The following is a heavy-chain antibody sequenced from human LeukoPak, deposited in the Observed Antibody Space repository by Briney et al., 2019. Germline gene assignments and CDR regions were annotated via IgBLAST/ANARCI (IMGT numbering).Heavy chain of an antibody. Sequence: ASVKVSCKASGYTFTSYGISWVRQAPGQGLEWMGWIRAYNGNTNYAQKLQGRVTMTTDTSTSTAYMELRSLRSDDTAVYYCARDPPYYDFWSGYLPYYYGMDVWGQGTTVTVSS. V-gene: IGHV1-18*01. CDR1: GYTFTSYG. CDR3: ARDPPYYDFWSGYLPYYYGMDV. D-gene: IGHD3-3*01. J-gene: IGHJ6*02. CDR2: IRAYNGNT.